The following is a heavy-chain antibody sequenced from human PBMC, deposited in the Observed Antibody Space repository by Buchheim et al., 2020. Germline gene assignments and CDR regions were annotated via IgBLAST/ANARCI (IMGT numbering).Heavy chain of an antibody. CDR2: ISGSGGST. D-gene: IGHD6-13*01. CDR3: AKDEGSSSWVFGPVYNWFDP. CDR1: GFTFSSYA. Sequence: EVQLLESGGGLVQPGGSLRLSCAASGFTFSSYAMSWVRQAPGKGLEWVSAISGSGGSTYYADSVKGRFTISRDNSKNTLYLQMNSLRAEDTAVYYCAKDEGSSSWVFGPVYNWFDPWGQGTL. J-gene: IGHJ5*02. V-gene: IGHV3-23*01.